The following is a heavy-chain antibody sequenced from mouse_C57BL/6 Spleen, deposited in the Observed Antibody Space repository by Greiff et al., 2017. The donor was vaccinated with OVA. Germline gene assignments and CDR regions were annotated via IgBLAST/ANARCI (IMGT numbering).Heavy chain of an antibody. CDR3: ARRGTIYYYGSSYDYYAMDY. CDR2: IDPSDSYT. J-gene: IGHJ4*01. V-gene: IGHV1-59*01. D-gene: IGHD1-1*01. CDR1: GYTFTSYW. Sequence: QVQLQQPGAELVRPGTSVKLSCKASGYTFTSYWMHWVKQRPGQGLEWTGVIDPSDSYTNYNQKFKGKATLTVDTSSSPAYMQLISLTSEDSAVYYCARRGTIYYYGSSYDYYAMDYWGQGTSVTVSS.